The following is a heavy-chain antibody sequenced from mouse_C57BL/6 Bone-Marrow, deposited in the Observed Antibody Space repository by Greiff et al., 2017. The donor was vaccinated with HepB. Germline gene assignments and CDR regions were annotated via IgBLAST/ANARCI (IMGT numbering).Heavy chain of an antibody. D-gene: IGHD1-1*01. CDR2: IRLKSDNYAT. J-gene: IGHJ1*03. CDR3: TARLITTVVATDV. V-gene: IGHV6-3*01. Sequence: EVKLVESGGGLVQPGGSMKLSCVASGFTFSNYWMNWVRQSPEKGLEWVAQIRLKSDNYATHYAESVKGRVTISRDDSKSSVYLQMNNLRAEDTGIYYCTARLITTVVATDVWGTGTTVTVSS. CDR1: GFTFSNYW.